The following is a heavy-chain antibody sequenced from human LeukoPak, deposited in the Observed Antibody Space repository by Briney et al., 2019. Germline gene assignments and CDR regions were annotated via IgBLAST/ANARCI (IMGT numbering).Heavy chain of an antibody. J-gene: IGHJ3*02. CDR1: GYTFGTHW. CDR2: MNPHSGNT. V-gene: IGHV1-8*03. Sequence: ASVKVSCKASGYTFGTHWMHWVRQAAGQGLEWMGWMNPHSGNTGYAQKFLGRITLTRNTSTSMAYMELTSLKSEDTAVYYCARGRRDVFDIWGQGTTVTVS. CDR3: ARGRRDVFDI.